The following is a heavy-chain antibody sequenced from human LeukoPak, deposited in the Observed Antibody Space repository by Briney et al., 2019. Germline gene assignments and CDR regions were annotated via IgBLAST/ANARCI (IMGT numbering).Heavy chain of an antibody. CDR2: IWYDGSEK. CDR1: GXTFSSYG. J-gene: IGHJ4*02. Sequence: GGSLRLSWAASGXTFSSYGMQWVRQAPGKGLEWVAAIWYDGSEKYYADSVKGRFTISRDNSKNTLYLQMNSLRAEDTAVYYCARDVSSGYLGFDYWGQGTLVTVSS. CDR3: ARDVSSGYLGFDY. D-gene: IGHD3-22*01. V-gene: IGHV3-33*01.